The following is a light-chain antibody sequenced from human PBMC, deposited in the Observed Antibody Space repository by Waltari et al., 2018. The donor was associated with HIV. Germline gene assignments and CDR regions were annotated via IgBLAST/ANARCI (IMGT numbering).Light chain of an antibody. V-gene: IGLV1-40*01. Sequence: QSVLTQPPSVSGAPGQRITISFTGSSSNIGAGYDVHWYPHLPGTAPKLLIYGDSNRPSGVPDRFSASRSGTSASLAITGLQAEDEGDYYCHAFDSSLSGWVFGGRTKLTVL. J-gene: IGLJ2*01. CDR1: SSNIGAGYD. CDR2: GDS. CDR3: HAFDSSLSGWV.